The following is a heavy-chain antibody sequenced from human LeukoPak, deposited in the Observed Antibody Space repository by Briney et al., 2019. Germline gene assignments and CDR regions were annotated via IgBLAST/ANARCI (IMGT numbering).Heavy chain of an antibody. CDR3: ARERVEGRYDSSGYHCGGLDAFDI. Sequence: SETLSLTCTVSGGSISSYYWSWIRQPAGKGLEWIGRIYTSGSTNYNPSPKSRVTMSVDTSKNQFSLKLSSVTAADTAVYYCARERVEGRYDSSGYHCGGLDAFDIWGQGTMVTVSS. CDR1: GGSISSYY. J-gene: IGHJ3*02. D-gene: IGHD3-22*01. CDR2: IYTSGST. V-gene: IGHV4-4*07.